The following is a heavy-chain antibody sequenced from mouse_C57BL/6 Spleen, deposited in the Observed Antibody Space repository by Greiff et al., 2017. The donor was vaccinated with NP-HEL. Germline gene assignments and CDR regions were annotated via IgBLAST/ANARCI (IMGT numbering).Heavy chain of an antibody. CDR2: INPSNGGT. Sequence: QVHVKQPGTELVKPGASVKLSCKASGYTFTSYWMHWVKQRPGQGLEWIGNINPSNGGTNYNEKFKSKATLTVDKSSSTAYMQLSSLTSEDSAVYYCARHDGYYPSYAMDYWGQGTSVTVSS. J-gene: IGHJ4*01. V-gene: IGHV1-53*01. CDR1: GYTFTSYW. D-gene: IGHD2-3*01. CDR3: ARHDGYYPSYAMDY.